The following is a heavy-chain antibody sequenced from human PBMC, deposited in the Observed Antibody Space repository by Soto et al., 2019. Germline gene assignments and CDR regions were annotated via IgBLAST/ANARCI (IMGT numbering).Heavy chain of an antibody. J-gene: IGHJ5*02. Sequence: EVQLVESGGGLVKPGGSLRLSCAASGFTFSSYSMNWVRQAPGKGLEWVSSISSSSSYIYYADSVKGRFTISRDNANNSLYLQMNSLRAEDTAVYYCARAGILTCYRRRGGNWFDPWGQGTLVTVSS. CDR2: ISSSSSYI. CDR3: ARAGILTCYRRRGGNWFDP. D-gene: IGHD3-9*01. CDR1: GFTFSSYS. V-gene: IGHV3-21*01.